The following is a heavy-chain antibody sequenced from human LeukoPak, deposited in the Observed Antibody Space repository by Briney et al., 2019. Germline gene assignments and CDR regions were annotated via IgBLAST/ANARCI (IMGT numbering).Heavy chain of an antibody. Sequence: SETLSLTCTVSGGSISSYYWSWIRQPAGKGLEWIGRIYTSGSTNYNPSLKSRVTISVDTSKNQFSLKLSSVTAADTAVYYCARDLSHDSSGYYSFPDAFDIWGQGTMVTVSS. V-gene: IGHV4-4*07. CDR3: ARDLSHDSSGYYSFPDAFDI. D-gene: IGHD3-22*01. CDR2: IYTSGST. J-gene: IGHJ3*02. CDR1: GGSISSYY.